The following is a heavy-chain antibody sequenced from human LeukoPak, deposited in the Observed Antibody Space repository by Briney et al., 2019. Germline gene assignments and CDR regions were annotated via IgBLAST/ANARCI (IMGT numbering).Heavy chain of an antibody. CDR2: IYSGGST. CDR1: GFTVSSNY. Sequence: SGGSLRLSCAASGFTVSSNYMSWVRQAPGKGLEWVSVIYSGGSTYYADSVKGRFTISRNNSKNTPYLQMNSLRAEDTAVYYCARDLVVTARYYYYGMDVWGQGTTVTVSS. CDR3: ARDLVVTARYYYYGMDV. V-gene: IGHV3-66*01. D-gene: IGHD2-21*02. J-gene: IGHJ6*02.